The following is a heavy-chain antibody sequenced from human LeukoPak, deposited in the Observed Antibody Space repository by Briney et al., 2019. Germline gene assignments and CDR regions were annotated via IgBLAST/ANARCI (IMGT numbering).Heavy chain of an antibody. CDR1: GFTFSSYS. D-gene: IGHD4-17*01. J-gene: IGHJ4*02. CDR3: ARALLDYGDPPRFDY. CDR2: ISSSSSYI. V-gene: IGHV3-21*01. Sequence: GGSLRLSCAASGFTFSSYSMNWVRQAPGKGLEWVSSISSSSSYIYYADSVKGRFTISRDNAKSSLYLQMNSLRAEDTAVYYCARALLDYGDPPRFDYWGQGTLVTVSS.